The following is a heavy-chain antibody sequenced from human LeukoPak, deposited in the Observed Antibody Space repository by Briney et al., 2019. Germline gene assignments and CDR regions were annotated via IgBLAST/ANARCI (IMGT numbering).Heavy chain of an antibody. CDR1: GYTFTGYY. Sequence: GASVKVSCKASGYTFTGYYMHWVRQAPGQGLEWMGWINPNSGGTNYAQKFQGRVTMTRDTSISTAYMELSRLRSGDTAVYYCARDSADFDWLLYWGQGTLVTVSS. D-gene: IGHD3-9*01. J-gene: IGHJ4*02. CDR3: ARDSADFDWLLY. V-gene: IGHV1-2*02. CDR2: INPNSGGT.